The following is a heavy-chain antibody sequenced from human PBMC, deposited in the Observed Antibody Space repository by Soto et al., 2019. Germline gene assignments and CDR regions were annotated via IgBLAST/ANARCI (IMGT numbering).Heavy chain of an antibody. Sequence: QVQLVESGGGVVQPGRSLRLSCAASGFTFSSYGMHWVRQAPGKGLEWVAVIWYDGSNKYYADSVKGRFTISRDNSKNTLYLQMNSLRAEDTAVYYCARDRHAYYDFWSGYYVNYYYGMDVWGQGTTVTVSS. CDR2: IWYDGSNK. CDR1: GFTFSSYG. CDR3: ARDRHAYYDFWSGYYVNYYYGMDV. V-gene: IGHV3-33*01. D-gene: IGHD3-3*01. J-gene: IGHJ6*02.